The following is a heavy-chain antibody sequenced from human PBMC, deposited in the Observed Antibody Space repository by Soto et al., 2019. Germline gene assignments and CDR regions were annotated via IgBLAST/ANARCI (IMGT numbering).Heavy chain of an antibody. V-gene: IGHV3-74*01. Sequence: GGSLRLSCAASGFTFSSYWMHWVRQAPGKGLVWVSRINSDGSSTSYADSVKGRFTISRDNAKNTLYLQMNSLRAEDTAVYYCARDRLEGYCSGGSCYRYFDYWGQGTLVTVSS. CDR2: INSDGSST. J-gene: IGHJ4*02. CDR3: ARDRLEGYCSGGSCYRYFDY. D-gene: IGHD2-15*01. CDR1: GFTFSSYW.